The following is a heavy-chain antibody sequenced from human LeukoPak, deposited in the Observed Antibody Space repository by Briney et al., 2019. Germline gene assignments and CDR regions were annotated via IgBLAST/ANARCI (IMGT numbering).Heavy chain of an antibody. J-gene: IGHJ4*02. D-gene: IGHD6-19*01. V-gene: IGHV3-23*01. CDR2: ISASDGST. CDR3: AKATDRTGWYSAIDY. CDR1: GFTFSSYA. Sequence: GGSLRLSCTASGFTFSSYAKTWVRQAPGKGLEWISTISASDGSTYFADSVKGRFTISRDNSKNTLYLQMNSLRAEDTAVYYCAKATDRTGWYSAIDYWGQGTLVTVS.